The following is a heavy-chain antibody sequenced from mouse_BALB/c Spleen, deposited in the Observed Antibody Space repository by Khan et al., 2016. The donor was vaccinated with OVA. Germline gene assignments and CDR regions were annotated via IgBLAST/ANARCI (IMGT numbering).Heavy chain of an antibody. V-gene: IGHV1-7*01. CDR3: ASYYGSSYAMGY. J-gene: IGHJ4*01. CDR2: INPSTGYT. D-gene: IGHD1-1*01. CDR1: GYTFTSYW. Sequence: QMQLEESGAELAKPGASVKMSCKASGYTFTSYWMHWVKQRPGQGLEWIGYINPSTGYTEYNQKFKDKATLTADKSSSTAYMQLSSLTSEDSAVYYCASYYGSSYAMGYWGQGTSDAVSS.